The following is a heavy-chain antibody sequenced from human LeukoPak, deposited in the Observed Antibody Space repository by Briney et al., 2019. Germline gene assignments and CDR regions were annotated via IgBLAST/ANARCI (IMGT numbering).Heavy chain of an antibody. CDR1: GDSITNYY. CDR3: ARDATRMIWGAFDI. D-gene: IGHD2-15*01. V-gene: IGHV4-59*01. CDR2: IYYIGST. Sequence: SETLSLTCTVSGDSITNYYWSLIRQPPGKGLEWIGYIYYIGSTNYNPSLKSRVTISLDTSKNQFSLKLSSVTAADTAIYHCARDATRMIWGAFDIWGQGTMVTVSS. J-gene: IGHJ3*02.